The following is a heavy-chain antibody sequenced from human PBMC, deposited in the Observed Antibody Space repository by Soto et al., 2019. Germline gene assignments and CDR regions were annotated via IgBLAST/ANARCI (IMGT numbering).Heavy chain of an antibody. CDR3: AVVDTVTTLIPFDY. V-gene: IGHV1-69*13. CDR1: GGTFSSYA. D-gene: IGHD4-17*01. Sequence: VASVKVSCKASGGTFSSYAISWVRQAPGQGLEWMGGIIPIFGTANYAQKFQGRVTITADESTSTAYMELSSLRSEDTAVYYCAVVDTVTTLIPFDYCGQGTLVTVYS. J-gene: IGHJ4*02. CDR2: IIPIFGTA.